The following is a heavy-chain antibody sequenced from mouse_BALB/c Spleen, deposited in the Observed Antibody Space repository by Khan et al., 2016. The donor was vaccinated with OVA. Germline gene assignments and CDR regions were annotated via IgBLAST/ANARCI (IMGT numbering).Heavy chain of an antibody. Sequence: EVELVESGPGLVKPSQSLSLTCTVTRYSITSDYAWNWIRQFPGNKLEWMGYISYSGSTYYNPALKSRISITRDTSKNQFFLQLNSVTTEDTATYYCARYGSRYNYAMDYWGQGTSVTVSA. J-gene: IGHJ4*01. D-gene: IGHD2-10*02. CDR3: ARYGSRYNYAMDY. CDR1: RYSITSDYA. V-gene: IGHV3-2*02. CDR2: ISYSGST.